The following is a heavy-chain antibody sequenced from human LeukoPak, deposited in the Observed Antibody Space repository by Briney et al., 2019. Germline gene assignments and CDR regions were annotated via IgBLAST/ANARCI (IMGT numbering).Heavy chain of an antibody. D-gene: IGHD1/OR15-1a*01. Sequence: SETLSLTCTVSGGSISGYYWSWIRQPPGKGLEWIGYIYYSGSINYNSSLKSRVTISVDTSRNQFSLKLSSMTAAVTAVYYCVRNTLGHYDAFDIWGQGTMVTVSS. CDR2: IYYSGSI. CDR1: GGSISGYY. J-gene: IGHJ3*02. V-gene: IGHV4-59*01. CDR3: VRNTLGHYDAFDI.